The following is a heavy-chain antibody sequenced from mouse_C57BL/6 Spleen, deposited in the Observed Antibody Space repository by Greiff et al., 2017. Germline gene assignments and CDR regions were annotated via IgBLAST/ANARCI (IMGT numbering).Heavy chain of an antibody. CDR3: TRVDLRLPAMDY. CDR1: GFTFSSYA. J-gene: IGHJ4*01. V-gene: IGHV5-9-1*02. Sequence: EVKLMESGEGLVKPGGSLKLSCAASGFTFSSYAMSWVRQTPEKRLEWVAYISSGGDYNYYADTVKGRFTISRDNAMNTLYLQMSSLKSEDTAMYYCTRVDLRLPAMDYWGQGTSVTVSS. CDR2: ISSGGDYN. D-gene: IGHD2-12*01.